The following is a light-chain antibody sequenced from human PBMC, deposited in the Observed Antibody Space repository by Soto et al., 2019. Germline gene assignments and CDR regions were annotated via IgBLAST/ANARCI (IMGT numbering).Light chain of an antibody. Sequence: QSALTQPASASGSPGQSITISCTGTSSDIDAYNYVSWYQQHPGKAPKLMIYDVSNRPSGISNRFSGSKSGNTASLTISGLQAEDEADYYCGSYTTSSNYVFGTGTKVTV. J-gene: IGLJ1*01. CDR2: DVS. V-gene: IGLV2-14*01. CDR3: GSYTTSSNYV. CDR1: SSDIDAYNY.